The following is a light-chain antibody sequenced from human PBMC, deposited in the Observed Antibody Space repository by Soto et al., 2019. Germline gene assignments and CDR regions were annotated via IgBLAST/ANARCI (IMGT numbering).Light chain of an antibody. CDR2: ATS. J-gene: IGKJ4*01. V-gene: IGKV1-12*01. CDR1: QHINNW. Sequence: DPQMTQSPSSVSASLGDRVTITCRASQHINNWLAWYQQKPGKAPKLLISATSSLQGGVPSRFSGSGSGTDFTPTINSLQPEDFATYYSQQANSFPLAFGGGTKVEIK. CDR3: QQANSFPLA.